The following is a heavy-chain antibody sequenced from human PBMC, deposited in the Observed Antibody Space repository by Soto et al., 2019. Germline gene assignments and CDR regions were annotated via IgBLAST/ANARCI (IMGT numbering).Heavy chain of an antibody. J-gene: IGHJ4*02. CDR1: GYKFTSYG. CDR3: ARRSSGYYLIDY. V-gene: IGHV5-51*01. CDR2: IYGDDSDT. Sequence: PGESLKISCQGSGYKFTSYGIGWVRQMPGRGLEWMGIIYGDDSDTRYSPSFQGQVTISADKSINTAYLHWSSLKASDTAIYYCARRSSGYYLIDYWGQGTLVTVSS. D-gene: IGHD3-22*01.